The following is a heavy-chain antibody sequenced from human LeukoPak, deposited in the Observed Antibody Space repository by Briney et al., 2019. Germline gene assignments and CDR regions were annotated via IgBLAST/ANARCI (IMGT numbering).Heavy chain of an antibody. J-gene: IGHJ6*02. D-gene: IGHD3-3*01. CDR3: AKSPRNFYYCGVDV. CDR1: GFTFSSYA. Sequence: GGSLRLSCAASGFTFSSYAMSWVRQAPGKGLEWVSGVGGSGGTTYYADSVKGRFTISRDNSKNTLYLQMNSLRAEDTAVYYCAKSPRNFYYCGVDVWGQGTTVTVSS. CDR2: VGGSGGTT. V-gene: IGHV3-23*01.